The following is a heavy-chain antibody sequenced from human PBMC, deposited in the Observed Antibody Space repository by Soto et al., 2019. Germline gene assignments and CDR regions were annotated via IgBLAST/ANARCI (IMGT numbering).Heavy chain of an antibody. Sequence: EVQLLESGGGLEQPGGSLRLSCAASGFTFSSYAMSWVRQAPGKGLEWVSAISGSGGTTYYADSVKGRFNFSRDNSKYTLYLQMNSLRAEDTAVYYCAKTANGWFSAFDIWGQGTMVTVSS. CDR1: GFTFSSYA. D-gene: IGHD6-19*01. V-gene: IGHV3-23*01. J-gene: IGHJ3*02. CDR3: AKTANGWFSAFDI. CDR2: ISGSGGTT.